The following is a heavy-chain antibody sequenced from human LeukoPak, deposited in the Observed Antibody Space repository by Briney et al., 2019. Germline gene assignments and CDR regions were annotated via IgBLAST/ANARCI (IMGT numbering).Heavy chain of an antibody. D-gene: IGHD6-6*01. V-gene: IGHV3-21*01. CDR3: ARDLTLYSSSSSFDY. CDR1: GFTFSSYS. CDR2: ISSSSSYI. Sequence: GVLRLSCAASGFTFSSYSMNWVRQAPGKGLEWVSSISSSSSYIYYADSVKGRFTISRDNAKNSLYLQMNSLRAEDTAVYYCARDLTLYSSSSSFDYWGQGTLVTVSS. J-gene: IGHJ4*02.